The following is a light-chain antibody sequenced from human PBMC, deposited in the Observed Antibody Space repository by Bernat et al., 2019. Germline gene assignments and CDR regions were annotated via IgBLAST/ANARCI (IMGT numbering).Light chain of an antibody. CDR3: QQYGSSPGIT. V-gene: IGKV3-20*01. CDR2: GAS. Sequence: EIVMTQSPATLSVSPGERVTLSCRASQSSTSNLAWYQQKPGQAPRFLIYGASTRATGIPDRFSGSGSGTDFTLTISRLEPEDFAVYYCQQYGSSPGITFGQGTRLEIK. J-gene: IGKJ5*01. CDR1: QSSTSN.